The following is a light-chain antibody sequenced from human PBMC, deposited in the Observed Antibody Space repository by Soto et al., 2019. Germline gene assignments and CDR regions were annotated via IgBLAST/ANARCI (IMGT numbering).Light chain of an antibody. Sequence: EIVMTQSPATLSVSPGERATLSCRASQSVRSNLAWYQQKPGQAPRLLMYGASTRATGIPARFSGSGSGTEFTLTISSLQSADFAVYYCQQYDNWPETFGQGNKVDIK. V-gene: IGKV3-15*01. CDR2: GAS. J-gene: IGKJ1*01. CDR1: QSVRSN. CDR3: QQYDNWPET.